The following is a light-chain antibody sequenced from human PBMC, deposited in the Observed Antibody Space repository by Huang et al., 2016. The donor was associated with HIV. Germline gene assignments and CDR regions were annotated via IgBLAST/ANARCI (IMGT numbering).Light chain of an antibody. V-gene: IGKV1-33*01. J-gene: IGKJ3*01. Sequence: DIQMTQSPSSLSASIGVRVTITCQASQDISIYLNWYQQKPGKAPELLIYDASNLETGVPSRFSGTGSGTDFTFTINSLQPEDTATYYCQQYDNLPPLFGPGTKVDI. CDR2: DAS. CDR3: QQYDNLPPL. CDR1: QDISIY.